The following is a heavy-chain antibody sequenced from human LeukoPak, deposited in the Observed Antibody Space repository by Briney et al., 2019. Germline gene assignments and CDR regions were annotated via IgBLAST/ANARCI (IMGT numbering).Heavy chain of an antibody. Sequence: GGSLSLSCAASGLTFSNYWMSWVRQAPGKGLEWVANIKEDGSEKYYVDSVKGRFTISRDNARNSLYLQMNSLRAEDTVVYYCASGRQLGYWGQGTLVTVSS. CDR3: ASGRQLGY. CDR2: IKEDGSEK. D-gene: IGHD6-13*01. V-gene: IGHV3-7*01. CDR1: GLTFSNYW. J-gene: IGHJ4*02.